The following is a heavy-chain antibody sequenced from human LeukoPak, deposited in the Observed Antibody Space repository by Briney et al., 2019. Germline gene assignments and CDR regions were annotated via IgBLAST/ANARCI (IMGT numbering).Heavy chain of an antibody. Sequence: GESLKISCKGSGYSFTSYWIGWVRQMPGKGLEWMGIIYPGDSDTRYSPSFQGQVTISADKSISTAYMELSRLRSDDTAVYYCARDGTWTEGTDYYYYYMDVWGKGTTVTISS. D-gene: IGHD3/OR15-3a*01. V-gene: IGHV5-51*01. CDR3: ARDGTWTEGTDYYYYYMDV. J-gene: IGHJ6*03. CDR2: IYPGDSDT. CDR1: GYSFTSYW.